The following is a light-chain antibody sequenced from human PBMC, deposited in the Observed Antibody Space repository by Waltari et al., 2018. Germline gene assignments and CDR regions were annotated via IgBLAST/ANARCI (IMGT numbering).Light chain of an antibody. CDR3: AAWDDSLNGLV. J-gene: IGLJ2*01. CDR1: SSTIGSNT. V-gene: IGLV1-44*01. CDR2: SNN. Sequence: QSVLTQPPSASGTPGPRVTISCSGSSSTIGSNTVNWYQQLPGTAPKPLIYSNNQRPSGVPDRFSGSKSGTSASLAISGLQSEDEADYYCAAWDDSLNGLVFGGGTKLTVL.